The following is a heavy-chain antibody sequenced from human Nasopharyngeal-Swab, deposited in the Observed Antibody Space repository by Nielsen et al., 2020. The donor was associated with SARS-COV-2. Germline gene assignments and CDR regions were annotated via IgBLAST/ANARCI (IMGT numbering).Heavy chain of an antibody. CDR3: ARGGPGVRTTTNYGMDV. Sequence: GGSLRLSCRASGFRFGDFAMSWVRQAPGKGLEWVSFIRNKDYGETTEYAASVKGRCTISRDDSRSIAYLQMSSLKTEDTAVYYCARGGPGVRTTTNYGMDVWGQGTTVTVSS. V-gene: IGHV3-49*04. D-gene: IGHD1/OR15-1a*01. J-gene: IGHJ6*02. CDR1: GFRFGDFA. CDR2: IRNKDYGETT.